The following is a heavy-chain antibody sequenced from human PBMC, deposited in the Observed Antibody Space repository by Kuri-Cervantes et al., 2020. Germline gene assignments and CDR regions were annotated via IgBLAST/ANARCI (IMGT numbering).Heavy chain of an antibody. J-gene: IGHJ6*03. CDR3: ARIAAAGENFYYYYYMDV. D-gene: IGHD6-13*01. Sequence: ASVKVSCKASGYTFTSYDINWVRQAPGQGLEWMGWISAYNGNTNYAQKLQGRVTMTTDTSTSTAYMELRSLRSDDTAVYYCARIAAAGENFYYYYYMDVWAKGPRSPSP. V-gene: IGHV1-18*01. CDR2: ISAYNGNT. CDR1: GYTFTSYD.